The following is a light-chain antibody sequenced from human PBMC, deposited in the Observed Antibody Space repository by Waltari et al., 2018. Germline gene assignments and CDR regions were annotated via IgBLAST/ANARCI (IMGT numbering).Light chain of an antibody. CDR1: ALPKKY. Sequence: SYDLTQPPSVSVSPGQTARITRSGDALPKKYAYWYQQKSGQAPVLVIYEDSKRPSGIPERFSGSSSGTLATLTISGAQVEDEADYYCYSTDSSADYYVFGTGTKVTVL. J-gene: IGLJ1*01. CDR3: YSTDSSADYYV. V-gene: IGLV3-10*01. CDR2: EDS.